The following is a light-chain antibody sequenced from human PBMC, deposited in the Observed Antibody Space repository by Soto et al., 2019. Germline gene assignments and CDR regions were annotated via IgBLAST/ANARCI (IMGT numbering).Light chain of an antibody. V-gene: IGKV3-20*01. Sequence: EIVLTRSPGTLSLSPGERATLSCRASQSVSSSYLAWYQQKPGQAPRLLIYGASSRSTGIPDRFSGSGSGTDFTLTIRRLEPEDFAVYYCQQYRGTFGQGTKV. CDR3: QQYRGT. CDR2: GAS. CDR1: QSVSSSY. J-gene: IGKJ1*01.